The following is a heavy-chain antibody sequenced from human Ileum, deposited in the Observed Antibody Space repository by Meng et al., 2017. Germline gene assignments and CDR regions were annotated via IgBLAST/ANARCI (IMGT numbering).Heavy chain of an antibody. CDR2: INHSGST. J-gene: IGHJ4*02. CDR3: ARTRRGSSGWYMGY. V-gene: IGHV4-34*01. Sequence: QVQLPEWGGGLFKPSVTLALTCAVSGGSFSGYYWSWIRQPPGKGLEWIGEINHSGSTNYNPSLKSRVTISVDTSKNQFSLKLSSVTAADTAVYYCARTRRGSSGWYMGYWGQGTLVTVSS. D-gene: IGHD6-19*01. CDR1: GGSFSGYY.